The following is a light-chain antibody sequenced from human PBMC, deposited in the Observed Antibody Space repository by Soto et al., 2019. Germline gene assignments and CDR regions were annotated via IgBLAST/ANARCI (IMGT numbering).Light chain of an antibody. CDR3: QQYYSYPRT. CDR1: QSFSSTY. Sequence: EIVLTQSPGTLSLSPGERATLSCRASQSFSSTYLAWYQQKPGQAPRLLIYGASSRATGIPDRFSGSGSGTDFTLTISCLQSEDFATYYCQQYYSYPRTFGQGTKVDNK. V-gene: IGKV3-20*01. CDR2: GAS. J-gene: IGKJ1*01.